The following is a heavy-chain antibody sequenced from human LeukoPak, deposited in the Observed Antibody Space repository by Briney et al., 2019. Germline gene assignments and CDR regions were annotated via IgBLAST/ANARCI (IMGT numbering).Heavy chain of an antibody. Sequence: SVKVSYKASGGTFSSYAISWVRQAPGQGLEWMGGIIPIFGTANYAQKFQGRVTITADESTSTAYVELSSLRSEDTAVYHCARANSSGWYNWFDPWGQGTLVTVSS. CDR2: IIPIFGTA. D-gene: IGHD6-19*01. CDR3: ARANSSGWYNWFDP. V-gene: IGHV1-69*13. J-gene: IGHJ5*02. CDR1: GGTFSSYA.